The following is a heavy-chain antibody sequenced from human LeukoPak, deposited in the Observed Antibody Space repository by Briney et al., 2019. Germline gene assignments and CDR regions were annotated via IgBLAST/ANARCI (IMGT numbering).Heavy chain of an antibody. D-gene: IGHD1-7*01. CDR3: ARDGGITGTTTVFDY. V-gene: IGHV1-2*02. CDR2: INPNSGGT. CDR1: GYTFTGYY. Sequence: GASVTVSCKASGYTFTGYYMHWVRQAPGQGLEWMRWINPNSGGTNYAQKFQGRVTMTRDTSISTAYMELSRLRSDDTAVYYCARDGGITGTTTVFDYWGQGTLVTVSS. J-gene: IGHJ4*02.